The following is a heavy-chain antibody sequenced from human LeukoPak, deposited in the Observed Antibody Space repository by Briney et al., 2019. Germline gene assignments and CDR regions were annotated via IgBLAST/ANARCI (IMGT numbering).Heavy chain of an antibody. CDR2: ISGSGGST. CDR1: GFTFSSYA. CDR3: AKLGTYSSSWYYFDY. D-gene: IGHD6-13*01. Sequence: GGSLRLSCAASGFTFSSYAMSWVRQAPGKGLEWVSAISGSGGSTYYADSVKGRSTISRDNSKNTLYLQMNSLRAEDTAVYYCAKLGTYSSSWYYFDYWGQGTLVTVSS. V-gene: IGHV3-23*01. J-gene: IGHJ4*02.